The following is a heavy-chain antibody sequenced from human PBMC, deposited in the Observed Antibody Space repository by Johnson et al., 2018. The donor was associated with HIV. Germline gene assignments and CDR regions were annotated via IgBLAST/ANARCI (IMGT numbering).Heavy chain of an antibody. V-gene: IGHV3-9*01. CDR3: TKGIVVGTPHDAFDI. CDR1: GFSFDDYA. J-gene: IGHJ3*02. D-gene: IGHD2-21*01. Sequence: QLVESGGRLVQPGRSLRLSCAASGFSFDDYAMHWVRQVPWKGLEWVAGLTWNSGRKGYADSVKGRFTISRDNAKNSLYLQMNSLKPEDTALYYCTKGIVVGTPHDAFDIWGQGTMVTVSS. CDR2: LTWNSGRK.